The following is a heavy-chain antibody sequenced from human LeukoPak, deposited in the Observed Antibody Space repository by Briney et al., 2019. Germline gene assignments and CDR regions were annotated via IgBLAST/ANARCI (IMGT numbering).Heavy chain of an antibody. CDR2: IKQDGSQK. Sequence: PGGSLRLSCAASGLTFSSYWMSWVRQAPGKGLEWVANIKQDGSQKYYVDSVKGRFTISRDNAKNSLYLQMNSLSAEDTAVYYCAGAGLDYWGQGTLVTVPS. J-gene: IGHJ4*02. CDR1: GLTFSSYW. V-gene: IGHV3-7*03. CDR3: AGAGLDY.